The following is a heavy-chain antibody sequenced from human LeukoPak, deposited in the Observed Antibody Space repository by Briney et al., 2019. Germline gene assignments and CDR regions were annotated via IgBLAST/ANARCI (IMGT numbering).Heavy chain of an antibody. CDR3: ARDAYGDYEGALDY. Sequence: ASAKVSCKASGYTFTGYYMHWVRQAPGQGLEWMGWINPNSGGTNYAQKFQGRVTMTRDTSISTAYMELSRLRSDDTAVYYCARDAYGDYEGALDYWGQGTLVTVSS. CDR1: GYTFTGYY. CDR2: INPNSGGT. V-gene: IGHV1-2*02. D-gene: IGHD4-17*01. J-gene: IGHJ4*02.